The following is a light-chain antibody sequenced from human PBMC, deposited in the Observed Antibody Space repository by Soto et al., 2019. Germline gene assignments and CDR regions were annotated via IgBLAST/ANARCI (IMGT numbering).Light chain of an antibody. V-gene: IGKV1-39*01. J-gene: IGKJ2*01. CDR1: QSISSY. Sequence: DIPMTQSPSSLSASVGDRVTITCRASQSISSYLNWYQQKPGKAPKLLIYAASSLQSGVPSRFSGSGSWTDFTLTISSLQPEDFATYYCQQSYSTPLYTFGQGTKLEMK. CDR3: QQSYSTPLYT. CDR2: AAS.